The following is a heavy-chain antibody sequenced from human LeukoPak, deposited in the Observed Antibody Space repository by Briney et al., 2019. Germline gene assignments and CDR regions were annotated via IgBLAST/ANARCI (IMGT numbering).Heavy chain of an antibody. D-gene: IGHD6-13*01. V-gene: IGHV1-8*03. CDR3: VRAAAAARDY. Sequence: ASVKVSCKASGYTFTSYDINWVRQATGQGLEWMGWMNPNSGNTGYAQKFQGRVTITKNTSISTAYMELSSLRSEDTAVYYCVRAAAAARDYWGQGTLVTVSS. CDR2: MNPNSGNT. CDR1: GYTFTSYD. J-gene: IGHJ4*02.